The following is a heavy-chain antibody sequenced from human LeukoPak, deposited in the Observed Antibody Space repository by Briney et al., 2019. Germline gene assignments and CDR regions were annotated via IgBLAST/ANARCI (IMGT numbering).Heavy chain of an antibody. CDR3: ARVDSSGCVN. CDR2: INSDGSGT. J-gene: IGHJ4*02. Sequence: GGSLRLSCAASGFTFSTYWMYRVRQAPGKGPVWVSRINSDGSGTVYADPVKGRFTISRDNAKNTLYLQMNSLRAEDTAIYYCARVDSSGCVNWGQGTLVTVSS. CDR1: GFTFSTYW. D-gene: IGHD6-19*01. V-gene: IGHV3-74*01.